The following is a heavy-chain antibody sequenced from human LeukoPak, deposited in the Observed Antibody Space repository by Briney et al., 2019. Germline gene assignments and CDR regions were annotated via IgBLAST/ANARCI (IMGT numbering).Heavy chain of an antibody. Sequence: SVKVSCKASEYTFSVYHIHWVRQAPGQGLEWMGGIIPIFGTANYAQKFQGRVTITADESTSTAYMELSSLRSEDTAVYYCARLVVVTATTDYWGQGTLVTVSS. D-gene: IGHD2-21*02. J-gene: IGHJ4*02. CDR3: ARLVVVTATTDY. V-gene: IGHV1-69*13. CDR1: EYTFSVYH. CDR2: IIPIFGTA.